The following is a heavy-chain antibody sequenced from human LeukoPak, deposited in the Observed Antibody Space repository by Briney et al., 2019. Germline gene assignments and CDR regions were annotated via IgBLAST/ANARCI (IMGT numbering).Heavy chain of an antibody. J-gene: IGHJ6*03. D-gene: IGHD6-6*01. CDR2: IYYSGST. Sequence: SETLSLTCTVSGGSISSYYWSWIRQPPGKGLEWIGSIYYSGSTYYNPSLKSRVTISVDTSKNQFSLKLSSVTAADTAVYYCATSIAARRRYYYYYYMDVWGKGTMVTVSS. V-gene: IGHV4-39*07. CDR3: ATSIAARRRYYYYYYMDV. CDR1: GGSISSYY.